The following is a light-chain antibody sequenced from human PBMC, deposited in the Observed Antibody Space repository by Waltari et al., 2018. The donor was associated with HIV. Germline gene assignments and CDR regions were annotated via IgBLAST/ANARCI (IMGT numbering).Light chain of an antibody. Sequence: AVTQPASVSGLPGQSTTISCTGGDSDFGLYNFVSWYQQHSGKPPKLILSDVASRDPGVSERFSGSMSANTASLTSSGVRAEDVAHYYCASFTGDNTVMFGGGTEVTVL. CDR1: DSDFGLYNF. CDR2: DVA. J-gene: IGLJ3*02. CDR3: ASFTGDNTVM. V-gene: IGLV2-14*03.